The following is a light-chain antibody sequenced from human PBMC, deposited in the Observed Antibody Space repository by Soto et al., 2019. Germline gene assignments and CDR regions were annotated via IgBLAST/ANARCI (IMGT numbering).Light chain of an antibody. CDR3: GTWDSSLSAVV. CDR1: SSNIGNNN. Sequence: QSVLTQPPSVSAAPVQTVTISCSGSSSNIGNNNVSWYQQLTGTAPKLLIYDNNKRPSGIPDRFSVSKSGTSATLGITGLQTGDEDDYYCGTWDSSLSAVVFGGGTKLTVL. CDR2: DNN. J-gene: IGLJ2*01. V-gene: IGLV1-51*01.